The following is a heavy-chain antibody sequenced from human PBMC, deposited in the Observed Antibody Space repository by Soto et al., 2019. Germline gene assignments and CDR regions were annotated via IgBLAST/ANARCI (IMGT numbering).Heavy chain of an antibody. V-gene: IGHV1-18*04. D-gene: IGHD3-3*01. CDR2: ISAYNGNT. J-gene: IGHJ5*02. CDR1: GYTFTSYG. Sequence: QVQLVQSGAEVKKPGASVKVSCKASGYTFTSYGISWVRQAPGQGLEWMGWISAYNGNTNYAQKAQGSVTMTTDTSTSTAYMELRSLRSDDTAVYYCARDQTASPDFWSGYSWSWFDPWGQGTLVTVSS. CDR3: ARDQTASPDFWSGYSWSWFDP.